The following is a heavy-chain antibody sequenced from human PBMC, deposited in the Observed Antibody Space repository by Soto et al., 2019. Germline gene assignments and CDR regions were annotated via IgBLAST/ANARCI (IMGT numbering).Heavy chain of an antibody. CDR2: INPSSGDS. V-gene: IGHV1-2*02. D-gene: IGHD2-15*01. Sequence: QVHLVQSGAEVAKPRASVKVSCKPSGSTFTGYYIHWVRQAPGQGLEWMGWINPSSGDSKYAQKFQGSVTMTRDTPISTAYLDLRNLRSDDTAVYYCAREGGSAYGMEVWGQGTAVTVSS. J-gene: IGHJ6*02. CDR3: AREGGSAYGMEV. CDR1: GSTFTGYY.